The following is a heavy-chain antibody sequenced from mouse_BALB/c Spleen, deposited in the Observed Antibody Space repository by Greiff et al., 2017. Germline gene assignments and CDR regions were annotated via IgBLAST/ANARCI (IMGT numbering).Heavy chain of an antibody. CDR1: GYTFTSYT. Sequence: VKLQESGAELARPGASVKMSCKASGYTFTSYTMHWVKQRPGQGLEWIGYINPSSGYTNYNQKFKDKATLTADKSSSTAYMQLSSLTSEDSAVYYCARYYGSLYFDVWGAVTTGTVSS. V-gene: IGHV1-4*01. CDR2: INPSSGYT. D-gene: IGHD1-1*01. J-gene: IGHJ1*01. CDR3: ARYYGSLYFDV.